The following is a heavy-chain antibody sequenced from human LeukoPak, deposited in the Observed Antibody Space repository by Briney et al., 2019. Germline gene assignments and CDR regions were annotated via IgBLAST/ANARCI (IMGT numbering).Heavy chain of an antibody. CDR3: ARVMGMLMIRGPGLHTDY. CDR2: ISAASGDA. D-gene: IGHD3-10*01. CDR1: DYTFISYG. V-gene: IGHV1-18*01. J-gene: IGHJ4*02. Sequence: ASVKVSCKASDYTFISYGMSWVRQAPGQGLEWMGWISAASGDAYYAQSLQGRVTLTTDASTSTAYMELRSLKSDDTAVYYCARVMGMLMIRGPGLHTDYWGQGTHVTVSS.